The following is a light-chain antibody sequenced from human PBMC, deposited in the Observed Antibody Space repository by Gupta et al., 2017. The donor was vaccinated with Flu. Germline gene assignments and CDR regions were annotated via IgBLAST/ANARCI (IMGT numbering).Light chain of an antibody. CDR2: DSF. Sequence: ATLSLSPGERATLSCRASEDVDDHLSWYQQKPGQAPRLLILDSFVRAAGVPGRFSGSGSGKALTLTITSVEPDDFGVYYCQQRTISTPLTFGQGTKLEI. V-gene: IGKV3-11*01. CDR1: EDVDDH. CDR3: QQRTISTPLT. J-gene: IGKJ2*01.